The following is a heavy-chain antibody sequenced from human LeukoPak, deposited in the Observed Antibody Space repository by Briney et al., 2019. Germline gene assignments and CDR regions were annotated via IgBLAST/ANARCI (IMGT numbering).Heavy chain of an antibody. J-gene: IGHJ6*03. CDR1: GFTFSSYG. V-gene: IGHV3-30*02. D-gene: IGHD1-26*01. Sequence: PGGSLRLSXAASGFTFSSYGMHWVRQAPGKGLEWVAFIRYDGSNKYYADSVKGRFTISRDNSKNTLYLQMNSLRAEDTAVYYCAASIVEYYYYMDVWGKGTTVTVSS. CDR2: IRYDGSNK. CDR3: AASIVEYYYYMDV.